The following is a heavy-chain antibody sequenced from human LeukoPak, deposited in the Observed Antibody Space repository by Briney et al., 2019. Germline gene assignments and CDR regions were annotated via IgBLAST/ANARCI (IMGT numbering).Heavy chain of an antibody. D-gene: IGHD2-21*02. J-gene: IGHJ4*02. Sequence: ASVKVSCKASGGTFSSYAISWVRQAPGQGLEWMGRIIPILGIANYAQKFQGRVTIAADKSTSTAYMELSSLRSEDTAVYYCARDEYCGGDCQRANWGQGTLVTVSS. CDR3: ARDEYCGGDCQRAN. V-gene: IGHV1-69*04. CDR2: IIPILGIA. CDR1: GGTFSSYA.